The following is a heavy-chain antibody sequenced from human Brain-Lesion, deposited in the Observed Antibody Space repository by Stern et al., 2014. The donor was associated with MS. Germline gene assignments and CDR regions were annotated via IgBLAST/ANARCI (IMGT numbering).Heavy chain of an antibody. CDR1: GYTLTELS. J-gene: IGHJ4*02. V-gene: IGHV1-24*01. CDR3: ATLSPGACGNYYRHFDY. D-gene: IGHD1-26*01. Sequence: QVQLVQSGAEVKKPGASVKVSCKVSGYTLTELSMHWVRQAPRKGLEWMGGFDPEDGDTIYAKKFQGRVTMTEDTSTDTAYMELSSLRSEDTAVYYCATLSPGACGNYYRHFDYWGQGTLVTVSS. CDR2: FDPEDGDT.